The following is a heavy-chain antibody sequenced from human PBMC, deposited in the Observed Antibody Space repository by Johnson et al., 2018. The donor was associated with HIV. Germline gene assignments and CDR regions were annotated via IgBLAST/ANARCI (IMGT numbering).Heavy chain of an antibody. J-gene: IGHJ3*02. CDR1: GFTFSSYA. D-gene: IGHD6-19*01. V-gene: IGHV3-23*04. Sequence: VQLVESGGVVVQPGGSLRLSCAASGFTFSSYAMSWVRQAPGKGLEWVSAISGSGGSTYYADSVKGRFTISRDNSKNTLYLQMNSLRAEDTAVYYCAKGLYSSGWANDAFDIWGQGTMVTVSS. CDR3: AKGLYSSGWANDAFDI. CDR2: ISGSGGST.